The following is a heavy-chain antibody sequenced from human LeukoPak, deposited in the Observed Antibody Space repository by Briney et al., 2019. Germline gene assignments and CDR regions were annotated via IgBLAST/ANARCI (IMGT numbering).Heavy chain of an antibody. D-gene: IGHD2-15*01. Sequence: KNGESLKISCKGSGYTFTTYWIGWVRQMPGKGLEWMGIIYPGDSDTRYCPSFQGQVTISVDKSINTAYLQWSSLKASDTAMYYCARQWSCSSGDCYPDYWGQGTLVTVSS. V-gene: IGHV5-51*01. CDR2: IYPGDSDT. J-gene: IGHJ4*02. CDR3: ARQWSCSSGDCYPDY. CDR1: GYTFTTYW.